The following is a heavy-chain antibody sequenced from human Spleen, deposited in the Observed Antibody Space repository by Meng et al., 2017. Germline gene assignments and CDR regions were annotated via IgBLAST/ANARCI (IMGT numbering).Heavy chain of an antibody. CDR1: GFSFSNYD. CDR3: ARSPIDKYDLSALPLDY. Sequence: GGSLRLSCAASGFSFSNYDVNWVRQAPGKGLDWVSYISSSGSTIYHADSVKGRFTISRDNAKNSLYLQMSSLRAEDTAVYYCARSPIDKYDLSALPLDYWGQGTLVTVSS. J-gene: IGHJ4*02. D-gene: IGHD3-22*01. V-gene: IGHV3-48*03. CDR2: ISSSGSTI.